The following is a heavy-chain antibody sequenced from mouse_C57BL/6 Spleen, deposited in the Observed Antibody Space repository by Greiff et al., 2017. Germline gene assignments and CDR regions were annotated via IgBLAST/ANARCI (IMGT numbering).Heavy chain of an antibody. CDR3: ARDPNYYGSSFGWYFDV. CDR1: GFTFSDYY. J-gene: IGHJ1*03. Sequence: EVQLQESEGGLVQPGSSMKLSCTASGFTFSDYYMAWVRQVPEKGLEWVANINYDGSSTYYLDSLKSRFIISRDNAKNILYLQMSSLKSEDTATYYCARDPNYYGSSFGWYFDVWGTGTTVTVSS. D-gene: IGHD1-1*01. CDR2: INYDGSST. V-gene: IGHV5-16*01.